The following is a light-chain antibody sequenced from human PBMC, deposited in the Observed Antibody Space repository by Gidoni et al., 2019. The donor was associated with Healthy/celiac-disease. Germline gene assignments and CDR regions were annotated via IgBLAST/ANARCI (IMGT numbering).Light chain of an antibody. CDR1: QSVRSY. CDR2: DAS. J-gene: IGKJ4*01. Sequence: EIVLTQSPATLSLSPGDRATLSCRASQSVRSYLAWYQQKPGQAPRLLIYDASNRATGIPARFSGSGSGTDFTLTISSLEPEDFAVYYCQQRSNWPPDLTFGGGTKVEIK. V-gene: IGKV3-11*01. CDR3: QQRSNWPPDLT.